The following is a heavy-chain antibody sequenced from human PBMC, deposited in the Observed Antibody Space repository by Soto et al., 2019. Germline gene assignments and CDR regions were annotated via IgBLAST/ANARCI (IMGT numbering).Heavy chain of an antibody. CDR3: ANAPGYCSSTSCPSY. V-gene: IGHV3-23*01. J-gene: IGHJ4*02. CDR1: GFTFSNYA. Sequence: LRLSCAASGFTFSNYAMNWVRQAPGKGLEWVSTISGSGAGAYYADSVKGRLTISRENSKNTLYLQMNSLRAEYTAVYYCANAPGYCSSTSCPSYWGQGTLVTVSS. D-gene: IGHD2-2*01. CDR2: ISGSGAGA.